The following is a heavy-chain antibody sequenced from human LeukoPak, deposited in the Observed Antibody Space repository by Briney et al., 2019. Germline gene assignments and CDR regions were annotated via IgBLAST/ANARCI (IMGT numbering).Heavy chain of an antibody. CDR2: ISAYNLDT. CDR3: ARGNYDTSGYYHY. Sequence: ASVKVSCKASGYTFTSYGISWVRQAPGQGLEWMGWISAYNLDTNYAQQFHDRVTMTTDTSTSTAYMELRSLRSDDTAVYFCARGNYDTSGYYHYWGQGTLVTVSS. V-gene: IGHV1-18*01. D-gene: IGHD3-22*01. J-gene: IGHJ4*02. CDR1: GYTFTSYG.